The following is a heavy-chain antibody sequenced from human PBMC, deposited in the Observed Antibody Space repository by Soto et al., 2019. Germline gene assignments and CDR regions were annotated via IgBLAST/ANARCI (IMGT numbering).Heavy chain of an antibody. CDR3: ARGHMVRGVRVKLYYMDV. D-gene: IGHD3-10*01. J-gene: IGHJ6*03. V-gene: IGHV1-8*01. CDR1: GYTFTSYD. Sequence: ASVKVSCKASGYTFTSYDINWVRQATGQGLEWMGWMNPNSGNTGYAQKFQGRVTMTRNTSISTAYMELSSLRSEDTAVYYCARGHMVRGVRVKLYYMDVWGKGTTVTVSS. CDR2: MNPNSGNT.